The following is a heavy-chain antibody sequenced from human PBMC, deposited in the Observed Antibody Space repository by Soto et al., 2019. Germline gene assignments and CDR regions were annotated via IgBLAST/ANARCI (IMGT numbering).Heavy chain of an antibody. Sequence: GGSLRLSCAASGFTFRSYGMHWVRQAPGKGLEWVADISYDGSDKNYADSVKGRFTISRDNSKNTLYLQMNSLRAEDTAVYYCAKDRSQRIVVPGSRGFDPWGQGTLVTVSS. J-gene: IGHJ5*02. CDR2: ISYDGSDK. D-gene: IGHD6-19*01. CDR1: GFTFRSYG. CDR3: AKDRSQRIVVPGSRGFDP. V-gene: IGHV3-30*18.